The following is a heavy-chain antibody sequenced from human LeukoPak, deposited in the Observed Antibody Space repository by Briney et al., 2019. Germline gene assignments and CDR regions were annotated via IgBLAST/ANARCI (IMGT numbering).Heavy chain of an antibody. V-gene: IGHV4-4*08. CDR1: GGSISSYH. J-gene: IGHJ4*02. CDR2: IYNSGAT. CDR3: ARGYSSSSGRPDY. D-gene: IGHD6-6*01. Sequence: SETLSLTCTVSGGSISSYHWSWIRQPPGKGLEWIGYIYNSGATNYNPSLKSRVIISIDMSKKQLSLKLASVTAADTAVYYCARGYSSSSGRPDYWGQGALVTVSS.